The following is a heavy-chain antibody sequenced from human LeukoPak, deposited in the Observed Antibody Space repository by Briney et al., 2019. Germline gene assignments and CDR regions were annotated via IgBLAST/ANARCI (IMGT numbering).Heavy chain of an antibody. J-gene: IGHJ6*03. V-gene: IGHV4-31*03. D-gene: IGHD1-14*01. Sequence: SETLSLTCTVSGDSISSGVSYWGWIRQRPGKGLEWIAYILYSGSTYYNPSLKSRVTISVDTSNNHFSLEVRSVTAADTAVYFCARLHYNYYYMDVWGKGTPVTVSS. CDR3: ARLHYNYYYMDV. CDR2: ILYSGST. CDR1: GDSISSGVSY.